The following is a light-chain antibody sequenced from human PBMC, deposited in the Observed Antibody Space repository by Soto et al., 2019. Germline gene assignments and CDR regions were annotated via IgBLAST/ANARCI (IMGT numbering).Light chain of an antibody. CDR1: QSVSSN. Sequence: EIMMTQSPASLSLSPGERATLSCRASQSVSSNLAWYQQKPGRTPRLLIYGASTRATDIPARFSGSGSGTDFTLTISRLEPEDFAVYYCQFYGDPSKTFGQGTKVDIK. J-gene: IGKJ1*01. CDR2: GAS. V-gene: IGKV3-15*01. CDR3: QFYGDPSKT.